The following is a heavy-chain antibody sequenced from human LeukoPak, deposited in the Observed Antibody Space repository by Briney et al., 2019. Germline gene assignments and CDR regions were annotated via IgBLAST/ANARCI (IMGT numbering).Heavy chain of an antibody. CDR2: INPNSGGT. CDR3: ARARSYYDYVWGSLTYFDY. V-gene: IGHV1-2*02. J-gene: IGHJ4*02. D-gene: IGHD3-16*01. Sequence: GASVKVSCKASGYTFTGYYMHWVRQAPGQGLEWMGWINPNSGGTNYAQKFQGRVTMTRDTSISTAYMELSRLRSDDTAVYYCARARSYYDYVWGSLTYFDYWGQGTLVTVSS. CDR1: GYTFTGYY.